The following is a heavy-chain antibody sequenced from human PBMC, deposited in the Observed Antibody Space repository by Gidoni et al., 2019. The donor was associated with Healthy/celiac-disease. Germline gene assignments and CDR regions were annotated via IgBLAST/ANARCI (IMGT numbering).Heavy chain of an antibody. Sequence: QLQLQAARPVLLKPSETLSLTCTVSGVSISSSSDYWGWIRQPPGKALEWIGSISYSGSTYYNPSLKSRVPISVDTSKNQFSLKLSSVTAADTSVYYCARLVDTAMIQYSYWYFDLWGRGTLVTVSA. V-gene: IGHV4-39*01. CDR3: ARLVDTAMIQYSYWYFDL. CDR1: GVSISSSSDY. CDR2: ISYSGST. D-gene: IGHD5-18*01. J-gene: IGHJ2*01.